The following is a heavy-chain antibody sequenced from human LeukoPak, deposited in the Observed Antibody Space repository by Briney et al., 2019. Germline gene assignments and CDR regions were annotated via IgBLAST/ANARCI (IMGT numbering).Heavy chain of an antibody. CDR1: GFTFSSYG. CDR2: IRYDGSNK. D-gene: IGHD2-15*01. CDR3: AKWGCSGGSCYPFDY. J-gene: IGHJ4*02. V-gene: IGHV3-30*02. Sequence: GTSLRLSCAASGFTFSSYGMHWVRQAPGKGLEWVAFIRYDGSNKYYADSVKGRFTISRDNSKNTLYLQMNSLRAEDTAVYYCAKWGCSGGSCYPFDYWGQGTLVTVSS.